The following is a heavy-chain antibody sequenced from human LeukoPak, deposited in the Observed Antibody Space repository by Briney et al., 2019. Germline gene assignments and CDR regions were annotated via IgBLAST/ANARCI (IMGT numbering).Heavy chain of an antibody. CDR3: AKPLLKTAMVTTAHY. J-gene: IGHJ4*02. CDR1: GFTFSSYW. D-gene: IGHD5-18*01. Sequence: GGSLRLSCAASGFTFSSYWMSWVRQAPGKGLEWVANIKEDGSEKRDVDSVKGRFTISRDNSKNTLYLQMNSLRAEDTAVYYCAKPLLKTAMVTTAHYWGQGTLVTVSS. CDR2: IKEDGSEK. V-gene: IGHV3-7*01.